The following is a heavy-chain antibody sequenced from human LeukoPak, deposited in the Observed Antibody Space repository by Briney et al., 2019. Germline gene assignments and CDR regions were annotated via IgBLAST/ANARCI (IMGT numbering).Heavy chain of an antibody. CDR3: ASNRLQDAFDI. D-gene: IGHD5-24*01. CDR2: IYYSGST. CDR1: GGSMTNLY. J-gene: IGHJ3*02. V-gene: IGHV4-59*06. Sequence: SETLSLTCSVSGGSMTNLYWTWIRQHPGKGLEWIGYIYYSGSTYYNPSLKSRVTISVDTSKNQFSLKLSSVTAADTAVYYCASNRLQDAFDIWGQGTMVTVSS.